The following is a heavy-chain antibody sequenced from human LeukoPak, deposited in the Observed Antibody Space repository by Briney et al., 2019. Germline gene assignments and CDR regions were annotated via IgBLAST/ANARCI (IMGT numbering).Heavy chain of an antibody. CDR3: TTDIPPGYNYDSSGYYRY. J-gene: IGHJ4*02. CDR1: RFTFSNAW. CDR2: IKSKTEGGTA. Sequence: GGSLRLSCAASRFTFSNAWMSWVRQAPGKGLEWVGRIKSKTEGGTADYAAPVKGRFTISRDDSKNTLYLQMNSLKTEDTAVYYCTTDIPPGYNYDSSGYYRYWGQGTLVTVSS. V-gene: IGHV3-15*01. D-gene: IGHD3-22*01.